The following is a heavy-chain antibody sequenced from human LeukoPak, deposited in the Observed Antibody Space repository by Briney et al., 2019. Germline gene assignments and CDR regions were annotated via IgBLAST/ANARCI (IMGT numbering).Heavy chain of an antibody. Sequence: ASVKVSCKASGYTFTGYYMHWVRQAPGQGLEWMGWINPNSGGTNYAQKFQGRVTMTRDTSISTAYMELSRLRSDDTAVYYYARVYHNWGGHCYPYFDYWGQGTLVTVSS. D-gene: IGHD2-21*01. CDR1: GYTFTGYY. J-gene: IGHJ4*02. V-gene: IGHV1-2*02. CDR2: INPNSGGT. CDR3: ARVYHNWGGHCYPYFDY.